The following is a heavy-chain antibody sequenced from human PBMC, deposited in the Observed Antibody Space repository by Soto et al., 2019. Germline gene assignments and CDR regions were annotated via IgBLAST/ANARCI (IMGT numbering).Heavy chain of an antibody. CDR1: GFTFSSYD. Sequence: GGSLRLSCAASGFTFSSYDINWVRQAPGKGLEWVSYISSSGTTIYYADSVKGRFTVSRDNAKNSLYLQMDSLRAEDTAVYYCARAAWYNAYEPGTDYWGQGTLVTVSS. D-gene: IGHD1-1*01. CDR2: ISSSGTTI. CDR3: ARAAWYNAYEPGTDY. V-gene: IGHV3-48*03. J-gene: IGHJ4*02.